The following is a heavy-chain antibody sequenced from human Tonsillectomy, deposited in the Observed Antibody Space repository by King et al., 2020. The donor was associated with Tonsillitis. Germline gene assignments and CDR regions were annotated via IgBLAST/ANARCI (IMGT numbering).Heavy chain of an antibody. CDR3: ARFRDPDAFDI. D-gene: IGHD2-21*02. CDR1: GFPFKNFA. V-gene: IGHV3-30-3*01. J-gene: IGHJ3*02. Sequence: VQLVESGGGVGPPGGALETPWAAFGFPFKNFALPRVRQAPGQGVEWVAVIFFDGNNKYYADSVAGRFTISSDNSKNTVYLRMNSLRAEDTAVYYCARFRDPDAFDIWGQGTMVTVSS. CDR2: IFFDGNNK.